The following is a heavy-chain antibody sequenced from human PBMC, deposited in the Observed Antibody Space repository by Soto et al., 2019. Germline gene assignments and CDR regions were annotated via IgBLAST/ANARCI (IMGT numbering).Heavy chain of an antibody. CDR1: GGSISSYY. Sequence: QVQLQESGPGLVKPSETLSLTCTVSGGSISSYYWSWIRQPPGKGLEWIGYIYYSGSTNYNPSLKSRVTISVDTSKNQFSLKLSSVTAADTAVYYCARYRRSGCFDYWGQGTLVTVSS. V-gene: IGHV4-59*01. J-gene: IGHJ4*02. CDR3: ARYRRSGCFDY. CDR2: IYYSGST.